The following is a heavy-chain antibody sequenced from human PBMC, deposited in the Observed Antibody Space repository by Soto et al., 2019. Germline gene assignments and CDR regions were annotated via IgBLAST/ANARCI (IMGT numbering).Heavy chain of an antibody. CDR2: SSGYNGDT. CDR1: GYTFTRYG. J-gene: IGHJ4*02. D-gene: IGHD5-18*01. Sequence: ASVKVSCKASGYTFTRYGIIWVRQAPGQGLEWMGWSSGYNGDTNYAHKLQGRVTMTTETSTSTAYMELRSLRSDDTAMYYCARSGGYNYGYDYWGQGTLVTVSS. CDR3: ARSGGYNYGYDY. V-gene: IGHV1-18*01.